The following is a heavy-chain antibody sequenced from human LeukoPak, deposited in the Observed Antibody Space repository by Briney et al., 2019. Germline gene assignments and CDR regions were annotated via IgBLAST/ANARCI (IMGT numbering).Heavy chain of an antibody. CDR1: GYTFTSYG. V-gene: IGHV1-18*01. CDR3: ARDSAAAHPAYYYYMDV. CDR2: ISVYTGNT. Sequence: ASVKVSCKASGYTFTSYGISWVRQAPGQGLEWMGWISVYTGNTNYAQQLQGRVTMTTDTSTSTAYMELTSLRSDDTAVYYCARDSAAAHPAYYYYMDVWGKGTTVTVSS. J-gene: IGHJ6*03. D-gene: IGHD6-13*01.